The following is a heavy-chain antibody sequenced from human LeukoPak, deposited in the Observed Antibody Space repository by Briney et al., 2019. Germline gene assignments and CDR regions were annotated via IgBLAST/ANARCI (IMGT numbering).Heavy chain of an antibody. CDR2: ISGSGGST. D-gene: IGHD1-26*01. CDR1: GFTFSSYA. J-gene: IGHJ4*02. Sequence: GGSLRLSCAASGFTFSSYAMSWVRQAPGKGLEWVSAISGSGGSTYYADSVKGRFTISRDNSKSTLYLQMNSLRAEDTAVYYCAKTYSGSYSYYFDYWGQGTLVTVSS. CDR3: AKTYSGSYSYYFDY. V-gene: IGHV3-23*01.